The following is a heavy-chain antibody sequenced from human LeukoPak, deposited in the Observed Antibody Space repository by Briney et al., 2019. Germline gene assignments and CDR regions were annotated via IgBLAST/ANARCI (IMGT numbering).Heavy chain of an antibody. CDR2: ISAYNGNT. Sequence: GASVKVSCKASGYTFTSYGISWVRQAPGQGLEWMGWISAYNGNTNYAQKLQGRVTMTTDTSTSTAYMELRSLRSDDTAVYYCATEGDIYQRDYYYYYGMDVWGQGTTVTVSS. CDR3: ATEGDIYQRDYYYYYGMDV. V-gene: IGHV1-18*01. J-gene: IGHJ6*02. CDR1: GYTFTSYG. D-gene: IGHD2-2*01.